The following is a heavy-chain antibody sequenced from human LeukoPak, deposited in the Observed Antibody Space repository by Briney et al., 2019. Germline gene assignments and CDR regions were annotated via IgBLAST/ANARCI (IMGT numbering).Heavy chain of an antibody. CDR2: IYYSGST. CDR3: ARQPSSSSSVDAFDI. Sequence: SETLSLTCTVSSGSISRYYWSWIRQPPGKGLEWIGYIYYSGSTNYNPSLKSRVTISIDTSKNQFSLKLSSVTAADTAVYYCARQPSSSSSVDAFDIWGQGTMVTVSS. CDR1: SGSISRYY. V-gene: IGHV4-59*08. J-gene: IGHJ3*02. D-gene: IGHD6-6*01.